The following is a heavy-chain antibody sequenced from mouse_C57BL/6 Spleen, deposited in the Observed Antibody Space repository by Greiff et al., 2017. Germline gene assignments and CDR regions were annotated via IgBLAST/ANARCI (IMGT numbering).Heavy chain of an antibody. D-gene: IGHD1-1*01. J-gene: IGHJ2*01. V-gene: IGHV14-1*01. Sequence: VHVKQSGAELVRPGASVKLSCTASGFNIKDYYMHWVKQRPEQGLEWIGRIDPEDGDTEYAPKFQGKATMTADTSSNTAYLQLSSLTSEDTAVYYCTEDYGSSSDYWGQGTTLTVSS. CDR1: GFNIKDYY. CDR3: TEDYGSSSDY. CDR2: IDPEDGDT.